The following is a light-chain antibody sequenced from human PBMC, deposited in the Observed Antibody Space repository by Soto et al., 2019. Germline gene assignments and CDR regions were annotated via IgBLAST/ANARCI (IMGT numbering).Light chain of an antibody. CDR1: QSVSSTY. Sequence: IVLTQSPGTLSLSPGERATLSCRASQSVSSTYIAWYQQNPGQAPRLLIYGASSRATGIPDRFSGSGSGTDFTLTINCLQAEDVAVYYCQQYESTPPTFGQGTKLEIK. V-gene: IGKV3-20*01. CDR3: QQYESTPPT. CDR2: GAS. J-gene: IGKJ2*01.